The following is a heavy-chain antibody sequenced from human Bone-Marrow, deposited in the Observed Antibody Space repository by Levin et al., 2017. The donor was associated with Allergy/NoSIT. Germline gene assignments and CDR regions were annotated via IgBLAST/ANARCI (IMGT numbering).Heavy chain of an antibody. D-gene: IGHD1-7*01. CDR3: ARAPELELPGSITFRGCYMDV. CDR1: GFTFSSYS. V-gene: IGHV3-21*01. CDR2: ISSSSSYI. J-gene: IGHJ6*03. Sequence: GGSLRLSCAASGFTFSSYSMNWVRQAPGKGLEWVSSISSSSSYIYYADSVKGRFTISRDNAKNSLYLQMNSLRAEDTAVYYCARAPELELPGSITFRGCYMDVWGKGTTVTVSS.